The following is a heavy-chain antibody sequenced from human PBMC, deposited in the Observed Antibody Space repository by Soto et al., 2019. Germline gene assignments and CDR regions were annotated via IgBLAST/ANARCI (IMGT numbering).Heavy chain of an antibody. Sequence: LRLSCAASGFTFSNYGMHWVRQAPGKGLEWVAVIAFDGSYKYYADSVQGRFTISRDNSRNTLYLQMNSLRAEDTAVYYCANSAYYDILTGSPALSYWGQGTLVTVSS. CDR1: GFTFSNYG. D-gene: IGHD3-9*01. V-gene: IGHV3-30*18. CDR3: ANSAYYDILTGSPALSY. J-gene: IGHJ4*02. CDR2: IAFDGSYK.